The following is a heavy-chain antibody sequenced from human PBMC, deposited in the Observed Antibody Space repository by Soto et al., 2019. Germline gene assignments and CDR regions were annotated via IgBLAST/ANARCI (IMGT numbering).Heavy chain of an antibody. V-gene: IGHV3-23*01. CDR2: ISGSGST. D-gene: IGHD3-16*01. CDR3: AKALRFTFTTGYYMDV. Sequence: EVQLLESGGGLVQPGGSLRLSCAASGFTVSSYAMSWVRQAPGKGLEWVSVISGSGSTYSADSVKGRFTISRESSKNTVYLQMKSLRAEDTAVYYCAKALRFTFTTGYYMDVWGRGTTVTVSS. J-gene: IGHJ6*03. CDR1: GFTVSSYA.